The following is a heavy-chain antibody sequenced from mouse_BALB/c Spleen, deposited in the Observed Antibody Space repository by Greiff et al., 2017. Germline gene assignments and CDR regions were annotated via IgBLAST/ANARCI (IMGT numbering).Heavy chain of an antibody. D-gene: IGHD1-1*01. CDR2: ISYDGSN. V-gene: IGHV3-6*02. CDR3: ARREAYYGSSYFDY. Sequence: EVKLQESGPGLVKPSQSLSLTCSVTGYSITSGYYWNWIRQFPGNKLEWMGYISYDGSNNYNPSLKNRISITRDTSKNQFFLKLNSVTTEDTATYYCARREAYYGSSYFDYWGQGTTLTVSA. J-gene: IGHJ2*01. CDR1: GYSITSGYY.